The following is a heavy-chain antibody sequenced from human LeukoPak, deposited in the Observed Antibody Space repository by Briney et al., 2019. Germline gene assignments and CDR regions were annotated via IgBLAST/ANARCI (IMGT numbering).Heavy chain of an antibody. CDR2: ISSSGSTI. D-gene: IGHD3-10*02. CDR1: GFTFSGYE. CDR3: AELGITMIGGV. Sequence: GGSLRLSCAASGFTFSGYEMSWVRQAPGKGLEWVPYISSSGSTIYNADSVKGQFTISRDNAKNSLYLQMNSLRAEDTAVYYCAELGITMIGGVWGKGTTVTISS. J-gene: IGHJ6*04. V-gene: IGHV3-48*03.